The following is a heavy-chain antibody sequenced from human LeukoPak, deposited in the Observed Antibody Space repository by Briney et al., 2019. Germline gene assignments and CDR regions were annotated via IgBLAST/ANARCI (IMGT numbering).Heavy chain of an antibody. Sequence: GSLRLSCAASGFTFSSYDMTWVRQAPGKGLEWVSAISGSGGSTYYADSVKGRFTISRDNSKNSLYLQMNSLRAEDTAVYYCARGQDTVITSRDAFDIWGRRTMVTVSS. CDR1: GFTFSSYD. D-gene: IGHD4-23*01. V-gene: IGHV3-23*01. J-gene: IGHJ3*02. CDR2: ISGSGGST. CDR3: ARGQDTVITSRDAFDI.